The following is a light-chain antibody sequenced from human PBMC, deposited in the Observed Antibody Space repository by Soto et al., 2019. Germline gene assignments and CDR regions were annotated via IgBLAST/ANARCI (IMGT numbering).Light chain of an antibody. CDR3: SSYTSSSTRVV. CDR2: DVS. V-gene: IGLV2-14*03. Sequence: QSVLTQPASVSGSPGQSITISCIGTSSDVGGYNYVSWYQHHPDKAPKLMIYDVSNRPSGVSNRFSGSKSGNTASLTISGLQAEDEADYYCSSYTSSSTRVVFGGGTKVTVL. CDR1: SSDVGGYNY. J-gene: IGLJ3*02.